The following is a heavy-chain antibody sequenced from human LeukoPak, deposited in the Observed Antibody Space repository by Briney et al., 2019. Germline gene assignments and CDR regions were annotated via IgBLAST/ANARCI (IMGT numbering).Heavy chain of an antibody. D-gene: IGHD6-25*01. CDR1: GYTFTSYG. CDR3: ARAPTYSSASPKYYYYYMDV. CDR2: ISAYNGNT. Sequence: ASVKVSCKASGYTFTSYGISWVRQAPGQGLEWTGWISAYNGNTNYAQKLQGRVTMTTDTSTSTAYMELRSLRSDDTAVYYCARAPTYSSASPKYYYYYMDVWGKGTTVTVSS. V-gene: IGHV1-18*01. J-gene: IGHJ6*03.